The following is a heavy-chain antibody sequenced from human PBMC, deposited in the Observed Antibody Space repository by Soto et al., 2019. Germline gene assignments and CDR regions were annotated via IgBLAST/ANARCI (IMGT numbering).Heavy chain of an antibody. CDR2: ISWNSYVK. CDR3: ARDMAHYDFWGHNGRGLDV. J-gene: IGHJ6*02. D-gene: IGHD3-3*01. V-gene: IGHV3-9*01. CDR1: GFTVGESV. Sequence: SLRLAGLGSGFTVGESVMHCVRQVPGKCIGWVSGISWNSYVKGYADSVRGRFTISRDNARNSLFLQMTSLRGEDSALYYCARDMAHYDFWGHNGRGLDVWGQGTAVTVSS.